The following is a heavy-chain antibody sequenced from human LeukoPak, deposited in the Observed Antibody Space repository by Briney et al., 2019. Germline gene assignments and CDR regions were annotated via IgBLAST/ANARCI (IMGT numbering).Heavy chain of an antibody. D-gene: IGHD2-8*01. CDR3: ARAEPYCTNGVCYQGDY. CDR2: ISGSGSNT. V-gene: IGHV3-23*01. Sequence: GGSLRLSCVASGFTFSSYAMSWVRQAPGKGLEWVSAISGSGSNTYYADSVKGRFTISRDYSKTTLYLQMNSLRAEDTAVYYCARAEPYCTNGVCYQGDYWGQGTLVTVSS. J-gene: IGHJ4*02. CDR1: GFTFSSYA.